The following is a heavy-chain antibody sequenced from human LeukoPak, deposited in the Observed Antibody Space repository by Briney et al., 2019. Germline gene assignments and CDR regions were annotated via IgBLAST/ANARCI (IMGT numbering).Heavy chain of an antibody. D-gene: IGHD5-18*01. CDR2: ITNDGSST. Sequence: PGGSLRLSCAASGLTFSSHWMHWVRQAPGKGLVWVSRITNDGSSTTYADSVKGRFTISRDNAKNMLYLQVNSLRAEDTAVYYCARDLQTAGSYGYLWGQGTLVTVSS. J-gene: IGHJ4*02. CDR3: ARDLQTAGSYGYL. V-gene: IGHV3-74*01. CDR1: GLTFSSHW.